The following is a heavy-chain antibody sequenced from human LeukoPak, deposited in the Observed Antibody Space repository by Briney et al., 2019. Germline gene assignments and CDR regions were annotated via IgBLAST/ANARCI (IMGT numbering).Heavy chain of an antibody. CDR3: ARRGYYDSSGYYYY. J-gene: IGHJ4*02. V-gene: IGHV1-18*01. D-gene: IGHD3-22*01. CDR2: ISAYNGNT. CDR1: GYTFTTYG. Sequence: ASVKVSCKASGYTFTTYGISWVRQAPGKGLEWLGWISAYNGNTNYAQKLQGRVTMTTDTSTSTAYMELRSLRSDDTAVYYCARRGYYDSSGYYYYWGQGTLVTVSS.